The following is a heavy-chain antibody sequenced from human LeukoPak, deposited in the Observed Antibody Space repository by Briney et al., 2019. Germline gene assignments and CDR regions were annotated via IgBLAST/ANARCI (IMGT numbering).Heavy chain of an antibody. V-gene: IGHV3-7*03. D-gene: IGHD1-26*01. CDR1: GFTFSSYW. CDR2: IRQDGSEK. CDR3: ARGPLLTNPKPGSSPYYYYYMDV. J-gene: IGHJ6*03. Sequence: GGSLRLSCAASGFTFSSYWMMWLRQAPGKGLEWVANIRQDGSEKNYVDSVKGRFTISRDNAKISLYLQMNSLRAEDTAVYYCARGPLLTNPKPGSSPYYYYYMDVWGKGTTVTVSS.